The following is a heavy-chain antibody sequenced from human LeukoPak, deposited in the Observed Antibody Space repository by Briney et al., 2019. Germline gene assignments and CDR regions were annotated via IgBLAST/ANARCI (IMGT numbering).Heavy chain of an antibody. CDR3: AKARDRLSSFYPAA. J-gene: IGHJ4*02. CDR1: GYTFSGFY. V-gene: IGHV1-2*02. CDR2: INPHSGGR. D-gene: IGHD6-13*01. Sequence: ASVKVSCKASGYTFSGFYIHWVRQAPGQGLEWMGWINPHSGGRNLAQKFQGRVTMTRDTSITTAYLELSGLTSDDTAMYYCAKARDRLSSFYPAAWGQGTLVSVSS.